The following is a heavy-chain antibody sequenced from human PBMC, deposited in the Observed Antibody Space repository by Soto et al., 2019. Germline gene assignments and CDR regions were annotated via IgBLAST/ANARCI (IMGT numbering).Heavy chain of an antibody. V-gene: IGHV1-18*01. CDR3: ARDSNYGDYEDYYYYGMDV. CDR1: GYTFTSYG. J-gene: IGHJ6*02. D-gene: IGHD4-17*01. CDR2: ISAYNGNT. Sequence: ASVKVSCKASGYTFTSYGISWVRQAPGQGLEWMGWISAYNGNTNYAQKLQGRVTMTTDTSTSTAYMELRSLRSDDTAAYYCARDSNYGDYEDYYYYGMDVWGQGTTVTVSS.